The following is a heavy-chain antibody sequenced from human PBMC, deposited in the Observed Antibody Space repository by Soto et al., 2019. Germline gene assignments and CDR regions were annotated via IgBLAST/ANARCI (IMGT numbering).Heavy chain of an antibody. Sequence: GGSLGLSCVVSGFTFIDYGIHWVRQAPGKGLEWVAVIWYDGSNKYYADSVKGRFTISRDNSKNTLYLQMNSLRAEDTAVYYCARDAKAAGDRYFDYWGQGTLVTVSS. J-gene: IGHJ4*02. V-gene: IGHV3-33*08. CDR2: IWYDGSNK. CDR1: GFTFIDYG. CDR3: ARDAKAAGDRYFDY. D-gene: IGHD6-13*01.